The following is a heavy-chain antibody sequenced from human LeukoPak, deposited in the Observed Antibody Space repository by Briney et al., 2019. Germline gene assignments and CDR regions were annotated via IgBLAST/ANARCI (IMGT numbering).Heavy chain of an antibody. J-gene: IGHJ6*03. V-gene: IGHV7-4-1*02. CDR2: INTNTGNP. D-gene: IGHD7-27*01. CDR1: GYTFNNYA. CDR3: ARDGERSWKGYYYMDV. Sequence: ASVKVSCKASGYTFNNYAMNWVRQAPGQGLEWMGWINTNTGNPTYAQGFTGRFVFSLDTSVSTAYLQISSLKAEDTAVYYCARDGERSWKGYYYMDVWGKGTTVTVSS.